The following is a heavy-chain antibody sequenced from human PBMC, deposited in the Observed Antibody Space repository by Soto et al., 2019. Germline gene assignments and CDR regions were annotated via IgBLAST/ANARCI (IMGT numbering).Heavy chain of an antibody. J-gene: IGHJ4*02. V-gene: IGHV4-4*02. CDR1: GGSITSKW. Sequence: QVQLQESGPGLMKPSGTLSLTCAVSGGSITSKWWSWVRQPPGKGLEWIAEIFHTGSANYNPSLMGRLTISMDKSRNHLSLNLNSVTAADPAVYYCARHIAVSGTRGFDHWGQGTLVTVSS. D-gene: IGHD2-21*01. CDR3: ARHIAVSGTRGFDH. CDR2: IFHTGSA.